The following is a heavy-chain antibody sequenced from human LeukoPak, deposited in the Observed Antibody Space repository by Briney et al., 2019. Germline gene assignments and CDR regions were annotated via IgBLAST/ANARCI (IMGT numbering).Heavy chain of an antibody. D-gene: IGHD1/OR15-1a*01. Sequence: ASVTVSCTASGYTFTNYDIHWVRQATGQGLEWMGWMNPKSGNTAYGRKFQGRVTMTRNTSISTAYMELSSLRSEDTAVYFCARGRNNNYYYMDVWGKGTTVTV. CDR1: GYTFTNYD. CDR3: ARGRNNNYYYMDV. J-gene: IGHJ6*03. V-gene: IGHV1-8*01. CDR2: MNPKSGNT.